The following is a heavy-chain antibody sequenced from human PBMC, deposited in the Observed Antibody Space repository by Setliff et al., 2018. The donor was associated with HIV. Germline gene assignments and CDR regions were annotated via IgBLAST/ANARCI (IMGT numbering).Heavy chain of an antibody. V-gene: IGHV3-23*01. CDR1: GFTFTAYN. CDR2: ISPNGDIT. J-gene: IGHJ6*02. CDR3: AKDREYGSGRTDYYYYYGMDV. D-gene: IGHD3-10*01. Sequence: GGSLRFSCAASGFTFTAYNMAWVRQAQGKGLEWISAISPNGDITYYAASEQGRFTIARDNSKNTRYLQMNSLRAEDTAVYYCAKDREYGSGRTDYYYYYGMDVWGQGTTVTVSS.